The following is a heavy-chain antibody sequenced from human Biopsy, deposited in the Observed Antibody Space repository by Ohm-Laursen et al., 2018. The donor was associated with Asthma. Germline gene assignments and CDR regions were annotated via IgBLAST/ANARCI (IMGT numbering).Heavy chain of an antibody. CDR2: ISSSGSTT. J-gene: IGHJ6*02. CDR3: ARVVESSEWGPFYHFGLDV. CDR1: GFSFSDYY. D-gene: IGHD6-25*01. Sequence: GSLRLSCTASGFSFSDYYMTWMRQAPGKGLEWVSSISSSGSTTYPTESVRGRLTISRDNAQKSLFLQMGSLRAEDTAIYYCARVVESSEWGPFYHFGLDVWGQGTTVAVSS. V-gene: IGHV3-11*01.